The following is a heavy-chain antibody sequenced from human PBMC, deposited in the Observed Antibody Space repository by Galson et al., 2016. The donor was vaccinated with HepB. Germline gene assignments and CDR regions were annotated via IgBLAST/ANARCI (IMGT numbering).Heavy chain of an antibody. CDR2: IWYDGSNK. J-gene: IGHJ4*02. Sequence: SLRLSCAASGFIFSTYGMHWVRQAPGKGLEWVAVIWYDGSNKKYADSVKGRFTISRDNSKNTLFLQMNSLRAADTAVYYCARTHDSSSWGPFAYWGQGTLVTVSS. D-gene: IGHD3-22*01. V-gene: IGHV3-33*01. CDR1: GFIFSTYG. CDR3: ARTHDSSSWGPFAY.